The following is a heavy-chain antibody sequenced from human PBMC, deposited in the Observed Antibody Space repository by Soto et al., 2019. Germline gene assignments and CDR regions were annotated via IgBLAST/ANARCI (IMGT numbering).Heavy chain of an antibody. V-gene: IGHV3-30*18. Sequence: GGSLRLSCAASGFTFSSYGMHWVRQAPGKGLEWVAVISYDGSNKYYADSVKGRFTISRDNSKNTLYLQMNSLRAEDTAVYYCAKDHDYGDYRSLYFDYWGQGT. CDR1: GFTFSSYG. CDR2: ISYDGSNK. J-gene: IGHJ4*02. CDR3: AKDHDYGDYRSLYFDY. D-gene: IGHD4-17*01.